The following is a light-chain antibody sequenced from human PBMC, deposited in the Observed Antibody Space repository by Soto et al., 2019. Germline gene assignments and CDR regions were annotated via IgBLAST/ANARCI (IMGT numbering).Light chain of an antibody. V-gene: IGLV1-44*01. CDR1: SFNIGRNT. J-gene: IGLJ1*01. CDR2: SSN. Sequence: QSVLTQSPSASGTPGQRVTISFSGGSFNIGRNTVSWYQQVPGTAPKLVIYSSNQRPSGVPDRFSGSKSGTSASLAISGLQSKDEADYYCAAWDDSLNGYVFGTGTKV. CDR3: AAWDDSLNGYV.